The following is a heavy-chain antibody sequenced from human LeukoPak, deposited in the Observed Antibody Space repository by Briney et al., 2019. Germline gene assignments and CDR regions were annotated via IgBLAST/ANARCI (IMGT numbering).Heavy chain of an antibody. V-gene: IGHV1-69*05. CDR1: GGTFSSYA. D-gene: IGHD3-22*01. J-gene: IGHJ3*02. Sequence: ASVKVSCKASGGTFSSYAISWVRQAPGQGLEWMGGIIPIFGTANYAQKFQGRVTITTDESTSTAYMELSSLRSEDTAVYYCARDLGTPYYDSSGSNAFDIWGQGTMVTVSS. CDR2: IIPIFGTA. CDR3: ARDLGTPYYDSSGSNAFDI.